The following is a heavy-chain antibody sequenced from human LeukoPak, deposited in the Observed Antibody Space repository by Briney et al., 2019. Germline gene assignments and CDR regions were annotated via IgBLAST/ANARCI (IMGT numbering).Heavy chain of an antibody. CDR3: ATTTVTPGSFDY. Sequence: SETLSLTCTVSGGSISSYYWSWIRQPPGKGLEWIGYIYYSGSTNYNPSLKSRVTISVDTSKNQFSLKLSSVTAADTAVYYCATTTVTPGSFDYWGQGTLVTVSS. D-gene: IGHD4-17*01. CDR1: GGSISSYY. V-gene: IGHV4-59*08. CDR2: IYYSGST. J-gene: IGHJ4*02.